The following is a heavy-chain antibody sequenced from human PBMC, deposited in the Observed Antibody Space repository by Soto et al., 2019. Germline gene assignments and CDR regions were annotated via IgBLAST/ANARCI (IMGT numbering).Heavy chain of an antibody. CDR1: GFTFSSYG. V-gene: IGHV3-33*08. CDR2: IWYDGSNK. J-gene: IGHJ3*02. D-gene: IGHD7-27*01. CDR3: ARVPGDVARAFDI. Sequence: GGSLRLSCAASGFTFSSYGMHWVRQAPGKWLEWVAVIWYDGSNKYYADSVKGRFTISRDNSKNTLYLQMNSLRAEDTAVYYCARVPGDVARAFDIWGQGTMVTVSS.